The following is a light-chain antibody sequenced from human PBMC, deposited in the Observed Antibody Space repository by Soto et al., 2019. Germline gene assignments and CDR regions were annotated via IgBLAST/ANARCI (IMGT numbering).Light chain of an antibody. CDR3: QQYDNSPMYT. CDR2: SAS. J-gene: IGKJ2*01. V-gene: IGKV3-20*01. CDR1: QSVSSRY. Sequence: EIVLTQSPGTLSLSPGERATLSCRASQSVSSRYLAWYQQKPGQAPRLLIFSASSRATGIPDRFSGSGSGTDFTLTISRLEPEDVAVYYCQQYDNSPMYTFGQGTKLEIK.